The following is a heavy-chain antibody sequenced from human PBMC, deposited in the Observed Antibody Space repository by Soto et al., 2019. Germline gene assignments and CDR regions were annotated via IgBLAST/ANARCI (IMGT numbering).Heavy chain of an antibody. J-gene: IGHJ6*02. CDR3: ARDGGQQLVRDYYYGMDV. V-gene: IGHV1-69*13. Sequence: GASVKVSCKASGGTFSSYAISWVRQAPGQGLEWMGGIIPIFGTANYAQKFQSRVTITADESTSTAYMELSSLRSEDTAVYYCARDGGQQLVRDYYYGMDVWGQGTTVTVSS. D-gene: IGHD6-13*01. CDR2: IIPIFGTA. CDR1: GGTFSSYA.